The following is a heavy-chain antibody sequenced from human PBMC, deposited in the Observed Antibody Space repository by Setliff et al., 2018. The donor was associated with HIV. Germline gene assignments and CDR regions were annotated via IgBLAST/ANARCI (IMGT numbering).Heavy chain of an antibody. CDR2: IFHSGDT. CDR3: ATRPRIAARPFDY. J-gene: IGHJ4*02. D-gene: IGHD6-6*01. Sequence: TSETLSLTCSVSGVSVGSGGYYWHWIRQHPEKALEWIGYIFHSGDTYYNPSLKSRISMSVDTSKNQFSLELTSLTAADTAVYYCATRPRIAARPFDYWGQGRLVTVSS. V-gene: IGHV4-31*03. CDR1: GVSVGSGGYY.